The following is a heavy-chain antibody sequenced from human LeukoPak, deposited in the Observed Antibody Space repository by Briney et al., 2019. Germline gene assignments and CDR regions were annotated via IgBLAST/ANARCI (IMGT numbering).Heavy chain of an antibody. D-gene: IGHD6-13*01. J-gene: IGHJ4*02. CDR1: GFAFSSYT. CDR3: AKDLLFYSSSETLFDY. V-gene: IGHV3-21*01. Sequence: PGGSLRLSCAASGFAFSSYTMNWVRQAPGKGLEWVSSISSGSTYIYYADSMKGRFTISRDNAKNSLYLQMDSLRAEDTAVYYCAKDLLFYSSSETLFDYWGQGTLVTVSS. CDR2: ISSGSTYI.